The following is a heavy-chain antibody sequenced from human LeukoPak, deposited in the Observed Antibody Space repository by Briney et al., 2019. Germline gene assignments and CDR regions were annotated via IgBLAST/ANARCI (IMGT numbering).Heavy chain of an antibody. Sequence: SETLSLTCAVYGGSFSGYYWSWIRQPPGKGLVWIGEINHSGSTNYNPSLKSRVTLSVDTSKNQFSLKLSSVTAADTAVYYCARVILRGSYYFDYWGQGTLVTVSS. CDR2: INHSGST. J-gene: IGHJ4*02. CDR3: ARVILRGSYYFDY. D-gene: IGHD1-26*01. CDR1: GGSFSGYY. V-gene: IGHV4-34*01.